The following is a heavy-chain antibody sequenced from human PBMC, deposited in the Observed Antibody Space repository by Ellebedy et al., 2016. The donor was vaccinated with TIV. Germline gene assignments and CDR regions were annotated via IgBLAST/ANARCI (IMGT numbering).Heavy chain of an antibody. CDR2: INSDGSRI. J-gene: IGHJ4*02. CDR1: GFTFSSYW. Sequence: GESLKISCVASGFTFSSYWMFWVRQAPGKGLEWVSRINSDGSRIGYAGFVKGRFTISRDNARNKLYLQMNSLRADDAAMYYCARDGHPGSSGYFADYWGQGTLVTVSS. CDR3: ARDGHPGSSGYFADY. D-gene: IGHD3-22*01. V-gene: IGHV3-74*01.